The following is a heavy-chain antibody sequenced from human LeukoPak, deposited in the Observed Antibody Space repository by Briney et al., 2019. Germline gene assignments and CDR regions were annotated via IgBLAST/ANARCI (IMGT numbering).Heavy chain of an antibody. Sequence: GGSLRLSCAASGFTFSSYGMHWVRQAPGKGLEWVAFIRYDGSNKYYADSVKGRFTISRDNSKNTLYLQMDSLRAEDTAVYYCAALYDILSRLAFDIWGQGTMVAVSS. CDR1: GFTFSSYG. D-gene: IGHD3-9*01. CDR3: AALYDILSRLAFDI. V-gene: IGHV3-30*02. J-gene: IGHJ3*02. CDR2: IRYDGSNK.